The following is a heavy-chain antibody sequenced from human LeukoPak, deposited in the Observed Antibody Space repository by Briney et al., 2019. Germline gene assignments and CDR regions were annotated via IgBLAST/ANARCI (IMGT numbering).Heavy chain of an antibody. CDR2: IYYSGST. CDR3: ARARFYFHH. Sequence: PSETLSLTCTVSGGSISSYYWSWIRQPPGKGLECIGYIYYSGSTYYNPSLKSRVTLSVDTSKNQFSLKLTSVTAADTAVYYCARARFYFHHWGQGTLVTVSS. J-gene: IGHJ1*01. V-gene: IGHV4-59*08. CDR1: GGSISSYY.